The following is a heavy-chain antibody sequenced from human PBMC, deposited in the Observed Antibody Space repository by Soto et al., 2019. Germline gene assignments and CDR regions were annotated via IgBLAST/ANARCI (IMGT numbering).Heavy chain of an antibody. CDR2: ISYDGGTK. D-gene: IGHD5-18*01. V-gene: IGHV3-30*03. Sequence: GGSLRLSCETSGFTFTSFDMHWVRQAPGKGLEWVAVISYDGGTKYYADSVKGRFTISRDNSKNTLYLQMNSLRAEDTAVYYCARDPLWGTAMVLWYFDLWGRGTLVTVSS. CDR3: ARDPLWGTAMVLWYFDL. J-gene: IGHJ2*01. CDR1: GFTFTSFD.